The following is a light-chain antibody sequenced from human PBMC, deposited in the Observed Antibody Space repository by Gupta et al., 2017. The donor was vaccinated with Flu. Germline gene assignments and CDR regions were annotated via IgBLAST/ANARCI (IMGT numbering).Light chain of an antibody. CDR3: MQGERCPWA. CDR1: QGLVYSDGHIY. V-gene: IGKV2-30*01. J-gene: IGKJ1*01. CDR2: EGS. Sequence: DVVMTHSPLCLPVTLRQPVSSCCRSSQGLVYSDGHIYLYWFQERPGQSPRRLIYEGSHRDYGVPDRFSGSGSGTDFTLKISRGEAEDVGVYYCMQGERCPWAFGQGTKVEIK.